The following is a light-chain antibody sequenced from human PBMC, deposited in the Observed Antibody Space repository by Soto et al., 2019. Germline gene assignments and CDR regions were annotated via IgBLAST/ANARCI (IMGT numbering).Light chain of an antibody. J-gene: IGKJ1*01. CDR1: RSLSSSH. V-gene: IGKV3-20*01. CDR2: SSS. Sequence: EIVLTQSPGILSLSPGERATLSCRASRSLSSSHLARYQQKPGQAPRLLIYSSSRRATGVPDRFSGSGSGTDFTLTISRLEPEDFAMYHCQQYGNSPWTFGQGTKVEIK. CDR3: QQYGNSPWT.